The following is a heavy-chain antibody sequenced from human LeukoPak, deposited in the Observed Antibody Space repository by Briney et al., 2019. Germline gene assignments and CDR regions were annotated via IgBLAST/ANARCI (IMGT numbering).Heavy chain of an antibody. Sequence: GGSLLLSCAASGFTFSRYDMHWVRQATGKGLEWISSIGTGGNTYYIGSVKGRFTISRENAKSSLYLQMNSLRAGDTAVYYCVRGGEIGFDSWGQGTLVTVSS. CDR1: GFTFSRYD. D-gene: IGHD3-16*01. J-gene: IGHJ5*01. V-gene: IGHV3-13*04. CDR3: VRGGEIGFDS. CDR2: IGTGGNT.